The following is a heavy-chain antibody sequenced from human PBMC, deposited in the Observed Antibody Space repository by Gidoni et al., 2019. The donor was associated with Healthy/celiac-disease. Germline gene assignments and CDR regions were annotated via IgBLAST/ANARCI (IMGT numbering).Heavy chain of an antibody. CDR3: AKETTTVVTYYFDY. J-gene: IGHJ4*02. Sequence: EVQLVESGGGLVQHGRSMRLSCAASGFPFDAYSMHWVRSAPGNGQEWVSGISWYSGSIGYADSVKGRFTISIDNAKNSLYLQMNSLRAEDTALYYCAKETTTVVTYYFDYWGQGTLVTVSS. D-gene: IGHD4-17*01. CDR1: GFPFDAYS. V-gene: IGHV3-9*01. CDR2: ISWYSGSI.